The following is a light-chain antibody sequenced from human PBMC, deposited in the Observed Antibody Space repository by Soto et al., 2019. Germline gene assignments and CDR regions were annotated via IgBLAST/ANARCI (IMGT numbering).Light chain of an antibody. Sequence: DIQMTQSPSSLSASVGDRVTISCRASQTITNYLNWYQQKPGKAPQLLIYSASTLESGVPSRFSGSGSGTDFTLTISSLQPEDFVTHYCQQSYSTPRTFGQGTKLDFK. CDR2: SAS. CDR1: QTITNY. CDR3: QQSYSTPRT. J-gene: IGKJ2*01. V-gene: IGKV1-39*01.